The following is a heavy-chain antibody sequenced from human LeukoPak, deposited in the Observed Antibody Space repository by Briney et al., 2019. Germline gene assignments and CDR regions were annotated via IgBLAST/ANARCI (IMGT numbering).Heavy chain of an antibody. CDR3: ARSPGGNARTWLDY. V-gene: IGHV1-3*02. CDR2: TNGATGNT. J-gene: IGHJ4*02. CDR1: GYTFTNYA. D-gene: IGHD4-23*01. Sequence: ASVKVSCKASGYTFTNYALHWVRQAPGQSLEWMGWTNGATGNTRFSQDFQGRLTITIDTSAGTGYVELSSLRSEDTAVYYCARSPGGNARTWLDYWGRGTLVTVSS.